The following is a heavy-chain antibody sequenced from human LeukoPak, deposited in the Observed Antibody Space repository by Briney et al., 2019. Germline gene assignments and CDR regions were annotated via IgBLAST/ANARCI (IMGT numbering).Heavy chain of an antibody. CDR1: GGSISSSSYY. CDR3: ARDVGFTYYYDSYAFDI. Sequence: SETLSLTCTVSGGSISSSSYYWGWIRQPPGKGLEWIGSIYYSGSTYYNPSLKSRVTISVDTSKNQFSLKLSSVTAADTAVYYCARDVGFTYYYDSYAFDIWGQGTMVTVSS. D-gene: IGHD3-22*01. V-gene: IGHV4-39*07. CDR2: IYYSGST. J-gene: IGHJ3*02.